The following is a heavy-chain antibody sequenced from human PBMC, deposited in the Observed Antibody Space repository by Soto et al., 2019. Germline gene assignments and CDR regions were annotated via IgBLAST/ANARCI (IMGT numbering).Heavy chain of an antibody. D-gene: IGHD5-18*01. V-gene: IGHV3-33*01. CDR1: GFTFSSYG. Sequence: GSLRLSCAASGFTFSSYGMHWVRQAPGKGLEWVAVIWYDGSNKYYADSVKGRSTISRDNSKNTLYLQMNSLRAEDTAVYYCARDRVDTAMVIDYWGQGTLVTVSS. J-gene: IGHJ4*02. CDR2: IWYDGSNK. CDR3: ARDRVDTAMVIDY.